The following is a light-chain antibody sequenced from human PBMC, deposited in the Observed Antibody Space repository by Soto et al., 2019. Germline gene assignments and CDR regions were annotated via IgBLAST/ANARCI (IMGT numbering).Light chain of an antibody. CDR1: QDIGNA. Sequence: DIQITQSPSSLSASVGDRVTITCRASQDIGNALGWFQQKPGKAPKRLIYAASALQSGVPSRFSGSRSGTEFTLTISSLQPEDFATYYCLQHNSYPFTFGPGTKVDIK. CDR2: AAS. V-gene: IGKV1-17*01. CDR3: LQHNSYPFT. J-gene: IGKJ3*01.